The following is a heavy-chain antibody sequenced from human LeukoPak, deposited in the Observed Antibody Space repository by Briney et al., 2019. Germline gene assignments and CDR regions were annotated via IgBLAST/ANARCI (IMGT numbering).Heavy chain of an antibody. CDR3: ARDSSSWRFDY. J-gene: IGHJ4*02. D-gene: IGHD6-13*01. V-gene: IGHV3-23*01. CDR2: ISGSGGST. Sequence: GGSLRLSCAASGFTFSGYGMSWVRQAPGKGLEWVSAISGSGGSTYYADSVKGRFTISRDNAKNSLYLQMNSLRAEDTAVYYCARDSSSWRFDYWGQGTLVTVSS. CDR1: GFTFSGYG.